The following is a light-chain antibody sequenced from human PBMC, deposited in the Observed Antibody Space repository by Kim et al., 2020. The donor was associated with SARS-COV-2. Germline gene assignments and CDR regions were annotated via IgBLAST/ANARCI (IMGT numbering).Light chain of an antibody. CDR1: HSVDSC. Sequence: SPGKPATLSSRASHSVDSCLAWHQQKPGHAPRLIIYDTSSGATGIPARFSGSGSRADFTLTISSLEPEDFAVYYCQQRNKWPTMTFGQGTRLEIK. V-gene: IGKV3-11*01. CDR3: QQRNKWPTMT. CDR2: DTS. J-gene: IGKJ5*01.